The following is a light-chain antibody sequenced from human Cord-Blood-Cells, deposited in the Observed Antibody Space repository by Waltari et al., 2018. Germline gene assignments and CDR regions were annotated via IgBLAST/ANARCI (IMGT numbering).Light chain of an antibody. CDR1: SSDVGSYNL. CDR3: CSYAGSSTYV. J-gene: IGLJ1*01. Sequence: QSALTQPASVSGSPGQSTTISCTGTSSDVGSYNLVSWYQQHPGKAPKLMIYEGSKRPSGVSKRFSGSKSGNTASLTFSGLQAEDEADYSCCSYAGSSTYVFGTGTKVTVL. CDR2: EGS. V-gene: IGLV2-23*01.